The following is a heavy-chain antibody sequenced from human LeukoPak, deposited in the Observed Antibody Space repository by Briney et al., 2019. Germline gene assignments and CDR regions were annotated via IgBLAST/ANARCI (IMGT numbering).Heavy chain of an antibody. V-gene: IGHV3-69-1*02. J-gene: IGHJ6*04. D-gene: IGHD3-10*02. Sequence: GGSLRLSCAASGFTFSNYWMTWVRQAPGKGLEWVSFIYSDNTHYSDSVKGRFTISRDNAKNSLYLQMNSLRAEDTAVYYCAELGITMIGGVWGKGTTVTISS. CDR1: GFTFSNYW. CDR3: AELGITMIGGV. CDR2: IYSDNT.